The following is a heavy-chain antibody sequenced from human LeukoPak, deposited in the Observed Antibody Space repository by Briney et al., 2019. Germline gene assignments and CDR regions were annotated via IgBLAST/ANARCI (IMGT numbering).Heavy chain of an antibody. CDR3: ARPVRGLVATIVGDYYYYMDV. CDR2: IYYSGST. V-gene: IGHV4-39*01. Sequence: SETLSLTCTVSGGSISSSSYYWGWIRQPPGKGLEWIGNIYYSGSTYYNPSLKSRVTISVDTSKNQFSLKLSSVTAADTAVYYCARPVRGLVATIVGDYYYYMDVWGKGTTVTVSS. D-gene: IGHD5-12*01. CDR1: GGSISSSSYY. J-gene: IGHJ6*03.